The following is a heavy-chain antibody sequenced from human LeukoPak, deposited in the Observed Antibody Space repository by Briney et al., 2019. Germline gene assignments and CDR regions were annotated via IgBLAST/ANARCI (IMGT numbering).Heavy chain of an antibody. V-gene: IGHV4-38-2*01. CDR2: IYHSGST. CDR1: GYSISSGYY. CDR3: ARWGSSSRYFDY. D-gene: IGHD6-6*01. J-gene: IGHJ4*02. Sequence: PSETLSLTXAVSGYSISSGYYWGWIRQPPGKGLEWIGSIYHSGSTYYNPSLKSRVTISIDTSKNHFSLKLSSVTAADTAVYYCARWGSSSRYFDYWGQGTLVTVSS.